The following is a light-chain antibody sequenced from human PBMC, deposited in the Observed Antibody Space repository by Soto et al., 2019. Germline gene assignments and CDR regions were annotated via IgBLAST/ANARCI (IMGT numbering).Light chain of an antibody. CDR2: MIS. CDR3: MQATQPYS. J-gene: IGKJ2*01. Sequence: DIVMTKTPLSSPVTLGQPASISCRSSQSLVHSDGNTYLSWLQQRPGQPPRLLIYMISNRFSGVPNRFSGRGAGTDFPLKNSSEEAEDDGVYYCMQATQPYSFGQGTKLEIK. CDR1: QSLVHSDGNTY. V-gene: IGKV2-24*01.